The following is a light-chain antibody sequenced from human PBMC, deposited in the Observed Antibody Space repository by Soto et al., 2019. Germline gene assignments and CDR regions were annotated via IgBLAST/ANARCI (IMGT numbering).Light chain of an antibody. CDR2: EVS. Sequence: QSALTQPVSVSGFPGQSITISCTGTSSDVGGYKYVCWYQQLPGRAPRLMIYEVSNRPSGVSNRFSGSKSGNTASLTISGLQAEDEGDYYCTAYSSSSTYVIFGGGTKVTVL. J-gene: IGLJ2*01. CDR1: SSDVGGYKY. V-gene: IGLV2-14*01. CDR3: TAYSSSSTYVI.